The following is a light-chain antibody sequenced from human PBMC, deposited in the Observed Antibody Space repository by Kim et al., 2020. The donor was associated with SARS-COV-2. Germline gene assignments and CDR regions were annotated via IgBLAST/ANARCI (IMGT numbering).Light chain of an antibody. CDR1: QGIANI. J-gene: IGKJ1*01. Sequence: AAVGDRVFSTWRARQGIANILVWVPQKTGTAPKPLVYAASSLESGVPSRFSGGGCGTEFTLTISGLRPEDYATYYCQQYDVYPRTFGQGTKVDIK. CDR2: AAS. CDR3: QQYDVYPRT. V-gene: IGKV1-16*01.